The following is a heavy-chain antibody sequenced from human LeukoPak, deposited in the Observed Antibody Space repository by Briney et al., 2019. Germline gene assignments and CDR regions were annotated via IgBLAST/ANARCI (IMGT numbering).Heavy chain of an antibody. CDR3: ARDRGNDYNSYFFDY. CDR1: GFTFSTYS. Sequence: GGSLRLSCTTSGFTFSTYSMSWVRQAPGKGLEWVSAINDDTPYYADSVKGRFTVSRDNAKNSLYLQMNSLRAEDTAVYYCARDRGNDYNSYFFDYWGQGILVTVSS. D-gene: IGHD5-24*01. V-gene: IGHV3-69-1*01. J-gene: IGHJ4*02. CDR2: INDDTP.